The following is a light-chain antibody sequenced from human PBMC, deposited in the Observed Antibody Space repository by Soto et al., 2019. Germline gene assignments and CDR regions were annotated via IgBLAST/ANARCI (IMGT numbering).Light chain of an antibody. V-gene: IGKV3-20*01. J-gene: IGKJ2*01. CDR2: GAS. CDR1: QSVSSSY. Sequence: EIVLTQSPGTLYLSPGERATLSCRASQSVSSSYLAWYQQKPGQAPRLLIYGASSRATGIPDRFSGSGSGTDFTLTISRLEPEDFAGYYCQQYGSSPTYTFGQGTKLEIK. CDR3: QQYGSSPTYT.